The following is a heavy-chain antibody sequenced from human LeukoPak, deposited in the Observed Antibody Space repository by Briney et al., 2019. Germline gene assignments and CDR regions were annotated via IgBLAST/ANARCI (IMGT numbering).Heavy chain of an antibody. Sequence: GGSLRLSCAASGFTFDGYGMSWVRQAPGKGLEWVSGINWNGVSTSYVDSVKGRFTISRDNAKNSLYLQMNSLRAEDTALYYCARALSNYVDYHYYYYMDVWGKGTTVTVSS. CDR1: GFTFDGYG. D-gene: IGHD4-11*01. J-gene: IGHJ6*03. CDR2: INWNGVST. CDR3: ARALSNYVDYHYYYYMDV. V-gene: IGHV3-20*04.